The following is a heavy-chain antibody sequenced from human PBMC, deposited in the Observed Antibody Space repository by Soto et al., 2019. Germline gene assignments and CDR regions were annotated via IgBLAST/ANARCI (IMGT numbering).Heavy chain of an antibody. J-gene: IGHJ5*02. CDR1: GFTFSSYA. V-gene: IGHV3-30*04. D-gene: IGHD2-8*01. CDR2: ISYDGSNK. Sequence: GGSLRLSXAASGFTFSSYAMHWVRQAPGKGLEWVAVISYDGSNKYYADSVKGRFTISRDNSKNTLYVQMNSLRAEDTAVYYCARSRNGPYGNWFDPWGLGTLVTVSS. CDR3: ARSRNGPYGNWFDP.